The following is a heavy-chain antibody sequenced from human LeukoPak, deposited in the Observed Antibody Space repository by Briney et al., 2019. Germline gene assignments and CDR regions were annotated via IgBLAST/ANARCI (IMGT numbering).Heavy chain of an antibody. V-gene: IGHV3-49*03. J-gene: IGHJ4*02. CDR1: GFTFGEYG. CDR2: IRSKAYGGTT. D-gene: IGHD3-10*01. CDR3: TRRFTMVRGVISLFHY. Sequence: GGSLRLSCAASGFTFGEYGMSWFRQAPGKGLEWVGFIRSKAYGGTTEYAASVKGRFTISRDDSKSIAYLQMNSLKTEDTAVCYCTRRFTMVRGVISLFHYWGQGTLVTVSS.